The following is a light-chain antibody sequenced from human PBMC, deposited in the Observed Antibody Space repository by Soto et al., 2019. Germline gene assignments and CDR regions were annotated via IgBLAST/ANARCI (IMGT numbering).Light chain of an antibody. CDR2: DVS. J-gene: IGLJ1*01. V-gene: IGLV2-14*01. CDR3: SSYTSSSTLLV. Sequence: QPASVSGSPGQSITISCTGTSSDVGGYNYVSWYQQHPGKAPKLMIYDVSNRPSGVSNRFSGSKSGNTASLTISGLQAEDEADYYCSSYTSSSTLLVFGTGTKLTVL. CDR1: SSDVGGYNY.